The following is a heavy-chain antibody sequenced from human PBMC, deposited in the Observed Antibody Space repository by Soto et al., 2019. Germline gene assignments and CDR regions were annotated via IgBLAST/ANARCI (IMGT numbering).Heavy chain of an antibody. Sequence: PGGSLRLSCAASGFTFSSYSMNWVRQAPGKGLEWVSSISSSSSYIYYADSEKGRFTISRDNAKNSLYLQMNSLRAEDTAVYYCARDRVRYCSSTSCSSSYYGMDVWGQGTTVTVS. CDR3: ARDRVRYCSSTSCSSSYYGMDV. CDR2: ISSSSSYI. D-gene: IGHD2-2*01. J-gene: IGHJ6*02. V-gene: IGHV3-21*01. CDR1: GFTFSSYS.